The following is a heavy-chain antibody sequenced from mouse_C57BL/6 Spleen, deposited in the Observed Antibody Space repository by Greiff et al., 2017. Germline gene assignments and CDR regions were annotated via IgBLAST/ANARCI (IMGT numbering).Heavy chain of an antibody. CDR1: GFTFSDYG. Sequence: EVKVVESGGGLVKPGGSLKLSCAASGFTFSDYGMHWVRQAPEKGLEWVAYISSGSSTIYYADTVKGRFTISRDNAKNTLFLQMTSLRSEDTAMYYCATYYSNYAYYAMDYWGQGTSVTVSS. CDR3: ATYYSNYAYYAMDY. D-gene: IGHD2-5*01. CDR2: ISSGSSTI. J-gene: IGHJ4*01. V-gene: IGHV5-17*01.